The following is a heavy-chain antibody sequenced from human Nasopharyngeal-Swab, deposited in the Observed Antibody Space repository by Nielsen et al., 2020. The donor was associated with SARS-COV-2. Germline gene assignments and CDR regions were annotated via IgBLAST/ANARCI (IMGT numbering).Heavy chain of an antibody. V-gene: IGHV3-48*04. CDR1: GFTFSPYT. J-gene: IGHJ4*02. Sequence: ESLKISCATSGFTFSPYTMTWVRQAPGTGLQWISYITSGNSVQYADSVRGRFTISRDNAKNSLYLQMNSLTAEDTAVYYCARERGGGYGDYWGQGTLVTVSS. CDR2: ITSGNSV. CDR3: ARERGGGYGDY. D-gene: IGHD5-12*01.